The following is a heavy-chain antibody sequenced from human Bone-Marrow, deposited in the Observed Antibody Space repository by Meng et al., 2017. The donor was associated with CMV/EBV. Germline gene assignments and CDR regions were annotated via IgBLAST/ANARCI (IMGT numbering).Heavy chain of an antibody. D-gene: IGHD2-8*01. V-gene: IGHV3-23*01. CDR1: GFTFSSYA. CDR2: ISGSGGST. Sequence: GESLKISCAASGFTFSSYAMSWVRQAPGKGLEWVSAISGSGGSTYYADSVKGRFTISRDNSKNTLYLQMNSLRAEDTAVYYCAKGGDIVLMVYANWGWFDPWGQGTLVTVSS. CDR3: AKGGDIVLMVYANWGWFDP. J-gene: IGHJ5*02.